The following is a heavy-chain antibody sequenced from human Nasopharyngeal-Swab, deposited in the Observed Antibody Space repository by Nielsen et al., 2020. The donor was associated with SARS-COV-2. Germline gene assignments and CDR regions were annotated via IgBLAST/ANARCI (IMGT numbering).Heavy chain of an antibody. CDR3: ARDQIGDSSGYDFDY. CDR1: GHTFTGYY. CDR2: INPSGGST. D-gene: IGHD3-22*01. V-gene: IGHV1-46*01. Sequence: ASVKVSCKASGHTFTGYYMHWVRQAPGQGLEWMGIINPSGGSTSYAQKFQGRVTMTRDTSTSTVYMELSSLRSEDTAVYYCARDQIGDSSGYDFDYWGQGTLVTVSS. J-gene: IGHJ4*02.